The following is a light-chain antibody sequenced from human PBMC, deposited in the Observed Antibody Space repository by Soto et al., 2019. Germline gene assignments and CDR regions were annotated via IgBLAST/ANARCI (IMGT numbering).Light chain of an antibody. V-gene: IGKV3-15*01. CDR3: QQYTNWPPLT. J-gene: IGKJ4*01. CDR2: DAS. Sequence: EIVMTQSPATLSVSPGEGATLSCRASQSVHSDLAWYQQKPGQAPRLLIYDASTRATGIPARFSGSGSGTQFTLTISSLQSEDFAVYYCQQYTNWPPLTFGGGTKVEI. CDR1: QSVHSD.